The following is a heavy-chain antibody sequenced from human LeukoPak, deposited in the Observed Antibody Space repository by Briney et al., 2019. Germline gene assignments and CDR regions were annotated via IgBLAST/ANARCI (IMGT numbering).Heavy chain of an antibody. D-gene: IGHD5-24*01. CDR1: GCTFSSYA. J-gene: IGHJ4*02. CDR2: IIPIVGIA. V-gene: IGHV1-69*04. Sequence: SVKVSCKASGCTFSSYALSWVRQAPGQGLEWMGTIIPIVGIANYAQKFQGRATITADKSTSTAYMELSSLRSEDTAVYYCARDGEMATIYFDYWGQGTLVTVSS. CDR3: ARDGEMATIYFDY.